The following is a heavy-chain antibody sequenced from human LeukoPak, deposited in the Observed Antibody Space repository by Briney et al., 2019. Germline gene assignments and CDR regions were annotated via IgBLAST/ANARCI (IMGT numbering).Heavy chain of an antibody. V-gene: IGHV4-34*01. Sequence: SETLSLTCTVSGGSISSYYWSWIRQPPGKGLEWIGEINHSGSTNYNPSLKSRVTISVDTSKNQFSLKLSSVTAADTAVYYCARGPSPGYFDWLTHFDYWGQGTLVTVSS. CDR2: INHSGST. CDR3: ARGPSPGYFDWLTHFDY. D-gene: IGHD3-9*01. J-gene: IGHJ4*02. CDR1: GGSISSYY.